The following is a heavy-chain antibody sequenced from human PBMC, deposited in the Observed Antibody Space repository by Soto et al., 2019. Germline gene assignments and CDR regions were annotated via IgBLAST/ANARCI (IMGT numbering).Heavy chain of an antibody. CDR3: ARLGGGSVDP. CDR2: ISSSSSTI. J-gene: IGHJ5*02. V-gene: IGHV3-48*01. CDR1: GFTFSSYS. D-gene: IGHD6-19*01. Sequence: GGSLRLSCAASGFTFSSYSMNWVRQAPGKGLEWVSYISSSSSTIYYADSVKGRFTISRDNAKNSLYLQMNSLRAEDTAVYYCARLGGGSVDPWGQGTLVTVSS.